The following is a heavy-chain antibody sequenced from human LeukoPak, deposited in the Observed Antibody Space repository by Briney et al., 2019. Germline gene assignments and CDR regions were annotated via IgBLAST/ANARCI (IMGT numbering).Heavy chain of an antibody. V-gene: IGHV7-4-1*02. CDR2: INTNTGNP. J-gene: IGHJ4*02. CDR1: GYTFTSYA. CDR3: ARDSKIFGVVTPGY. D-gene: IGHD3-3*01. Sequence: GASVKVSCKASGYTFTSYATNWVRQAPGQGLEWMGWINTNTGNPTYAQGFTGRFVFSLDTSVSTAYLQISSLKAEDTAVYYCARDSKIFGVVTPGYWGQGTLVTVSS.